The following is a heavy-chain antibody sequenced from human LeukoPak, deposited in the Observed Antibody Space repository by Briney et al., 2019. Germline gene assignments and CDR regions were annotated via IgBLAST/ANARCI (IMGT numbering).Heavy chain of an antibody. Sequence: GGSLRLSCTASGFTFSSYWMSWVRQAPGKGLEWVANIKQDGSEKYYVDSVKGRFTISRDNAKNSLYLQMNSLRAEDTAVYYCARELLNTLPLSYSRDVWGKGATVIVSS. CDR2: IKQDGSEK. CDR3: ARELLNTLPLSYSRDV. CDR1: GFTFSSYW. J-gene: IGHJ6*03. D-gene: IGHD4/OR15-4a*01. V-gene: IGHV3-7*01.